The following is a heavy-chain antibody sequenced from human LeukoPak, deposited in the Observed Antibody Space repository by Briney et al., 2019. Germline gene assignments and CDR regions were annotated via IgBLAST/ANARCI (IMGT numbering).Heavy chain of an antibody. CDR3: ARGGRYSSSWYPNYYYYYYMDV. J-gene: IGHJ6*03. Sequence: SETLSLTCAVYGGSFSGYYWSWIRQPPGKGLEWIGEINHSGSTNNNPSLKSRVTISVDTSKNQFSLKLSSVTAADTAVYYCARGGRYSSSWYPNYYYYYYMDVWGKGTTVTVSS. V-gene: IGHV4-34*01. CDR1: GGSFSGYY. CDR2: INHSGST. D-gene: IGHD6-13*01.